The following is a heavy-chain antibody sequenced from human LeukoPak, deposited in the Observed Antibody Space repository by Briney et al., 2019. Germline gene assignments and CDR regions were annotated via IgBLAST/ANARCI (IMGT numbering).Heavy chain of an antibody. V-gene: IGHV5-10-1*01. CDR2: IDPSDSYT. J-gene: IGHJ4*02. Sequence: GESLKISCKVSGYSFTSYWISWVRQMPGKGLEWMGRIDPSDSYTNYRPSFQGHVTISADKSISTAYLQWSSLKASDTAMYYCAIYSDTYYFDHWGQGTLVTVSS. CDR3: AIYSDTYYFDH. D-gene: IGHD1-26*01. CDR1: GYSFTSYW.